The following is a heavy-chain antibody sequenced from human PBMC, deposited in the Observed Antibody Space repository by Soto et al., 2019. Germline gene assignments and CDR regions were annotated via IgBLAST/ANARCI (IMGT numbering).Heavy chain of an antibody. CDR1: GFTFSGAA. D-gene: IGHD2-2*01. V-gene: IGHV3-73*01. CDR3: RGYCISSSCYESGMDV. J-gene: IGHJ6*02. CDR2: IRSKANSYAT. Sequence: EVQLVESGGGLVQPGGSLKLSCAASGFTFSGAAMHWVRQAAGKGLEWVGRIRSKANSYATEYAASVKGRFTISRDDSKNRAYLQMNSLKTEDTAVYYCRGYCISSSCYESGMDVWGQGTKVIVSS.